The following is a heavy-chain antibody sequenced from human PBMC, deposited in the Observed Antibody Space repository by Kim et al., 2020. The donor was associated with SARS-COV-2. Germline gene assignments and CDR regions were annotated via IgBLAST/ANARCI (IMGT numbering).Heavy chain of an antibody. CDR2: LSDSGGDT. V-gene: IGHV3-23*01. Sequence: GGSLRLSCAASGFTFSSFAMTWVRQAPGKGLEWVSILSDSGGDTFYADSVKGRFTISRDSSKNTLYLQMNSLRAEDTAVYYCAKKGLPARGQWYFDLWGRGTLVTVSS. CDR1: GFTFSSFA. CDR3: AKKGLPARGQWYFDL. D-gene: IGHD6-13*01. J-gene: IGHJ2*01.